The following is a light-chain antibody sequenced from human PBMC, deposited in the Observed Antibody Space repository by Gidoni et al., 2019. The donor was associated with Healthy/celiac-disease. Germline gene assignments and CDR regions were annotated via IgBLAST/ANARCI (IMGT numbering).Light chain of an antibody. CDR1: QSVSSN. CDR2: GAS. J-gene: IGKJ2*01. CDR3: QQNNNRPPYT. V-gene: IGKV3-15*01. Sequence: THSPATLSVSPGERATLSCRASQSVSSNLAWYQQKPGKAPRLLIYGASTRATGIPARFSGSGSGTEFTLTISSLQSEDFAVYYCQQNNNRPPYTFGQGTKLEIK.